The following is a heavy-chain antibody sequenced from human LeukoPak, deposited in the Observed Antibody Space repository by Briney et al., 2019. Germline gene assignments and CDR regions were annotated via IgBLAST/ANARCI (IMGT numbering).Heavy chain of an antibody. D-gene: IGHD3-22*01. CDR1: GYTFTSYG. Sequence: GASVKVSCKASGYTFTSYGISWVRQAPGQGLEWMGWISAYNGNTNYAQKLQGRVTMTTDTSTSTAYMELRSLRSDDTAVYYCARDFRYYYDSSGYYPLRYWGQGTLVTVSS. V-gene: IGHV1-18*01. CDR2: ISAYNGNT. J-gene: IGHJ4*02. CDR3: ARDFRYYYDSSGYYPLRY.